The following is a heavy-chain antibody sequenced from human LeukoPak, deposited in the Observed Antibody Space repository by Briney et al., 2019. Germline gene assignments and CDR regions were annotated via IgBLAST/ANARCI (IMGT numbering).Heavy chain of an antibody. V-gene: IGHV4-39*01. CDR3: AVSAGDYFDY. D-gene: IGHD3-10*01. J-gene: IGHJ4*02. CDR2: IYYSGST. Sequence: SETLSLTCTVSGGSISRNNYYWGWIRQPPGKGLEWIGTIYYSGSTYYNPSLKSRVTISVDTSKNQFSLKLSSVTAADTAVYYCAVSAGDYFDYWGQGTLVTVSS. CDR1: GGSISRNNYY.